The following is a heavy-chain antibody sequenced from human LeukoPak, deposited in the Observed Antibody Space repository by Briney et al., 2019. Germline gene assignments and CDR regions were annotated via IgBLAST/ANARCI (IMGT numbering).Heavy chain of an antibody. CDR1: GYTLTELS. CDR2: FDPEDGET. CDR3: ATVVITKFNFDY. V-gene: IGHV1-24*01. D-gene: IGHD3-22*01. Sequence: ASVKVSCKVSGYTLTELSMHWVRQAPGKGLEWMGGFDPEDGETIYAQKFQGRVTITEDTSTETAYMELSSLRSEDTAEYYCATVVITKFNFDYWGQGTLVTVSS. J-gene: IGHJ4*02.